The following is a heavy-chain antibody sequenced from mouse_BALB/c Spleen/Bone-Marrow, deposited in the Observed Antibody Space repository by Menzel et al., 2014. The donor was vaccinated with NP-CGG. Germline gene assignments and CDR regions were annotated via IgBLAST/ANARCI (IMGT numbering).Heavy chain of an antibody. J-gene: IGHJ4*01. CDR3: ARDYYSGAMDY. V-gene: IGHV7-1*02. CDR2: SRNKANDYTT. D-gene: IGHD1-1*01. Sequence: EAMLAESGGGLVQPGGSLRLSCATSGLTFSDFYMEWVRQPPGKRLEWIAASRNKANDYTTEYSASVKGRFIVSRDTSQSILYLQMNALRAEDTAIYYCARDYYSGAMDYWGQGPSLTVSS. CDR1: GLTFSDFY.